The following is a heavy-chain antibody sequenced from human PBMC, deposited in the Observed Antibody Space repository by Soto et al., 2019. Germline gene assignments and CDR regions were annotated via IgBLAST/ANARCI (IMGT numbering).Heavy chain of an antibody. CDR3: ARDKDIVTRGYNGTDV. CDR2: IIPIFGTA. CDR1: GGTFSSYA. D-gene: IGHD2-15*01. J-gene: IGHJ6*02. Sequence: QVQLVQSGAEVKKPGSSVKVSCKASGGTFSSYAISWVRQAPGQGLEWMGGIIPIFGTANYAQKFQGRVTITADEAPSTAYMELSSLRSEDTAVYYCARDKDIVTRGYNGTDVWGQGTTVTVSS. V-gene: IGHV1-69*01.